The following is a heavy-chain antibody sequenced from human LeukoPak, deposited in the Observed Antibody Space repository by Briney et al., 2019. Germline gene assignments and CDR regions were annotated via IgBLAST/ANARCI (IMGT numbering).Heavy chain of an antibody. J-gene: IGHJ3*02. CDR3: ALGYCTNGVCYGTGPDAFDI. CDR2: INPSGGST. V-gene: IGHV1-46*03. D-gene: IGHD2-8*01. Sequence: GASVKVSCKASGYTFTSYYMHWVRQAPGQGLEWIGIINPSGGSTSYAQKSQGRVTMTRDTSTSTVYMELSSLRSEDTAVYYCALGYCTNGVCYGTGPDAFDIWGQGTMVTVSS. CDR1: GYTFTSYY.